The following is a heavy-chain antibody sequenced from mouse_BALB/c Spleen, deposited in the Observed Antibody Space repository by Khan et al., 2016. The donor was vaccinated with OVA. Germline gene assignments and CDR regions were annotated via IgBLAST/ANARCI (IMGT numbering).Heavy chain of an antibody. J-gene: IGHJ2*01. Sequence: VQLKESGPGLVKPSQSLSLTCTVTGFSITSDYAWNWIRQFPGNNLEWMGYISYSGNTKYNPSLKSRISITRATSKNQFFLQLNSVTIEDTATYYCARVYGGDFDYWGQGTTLTVSS. D-gene: IGHD1-1*01. CDR2: ISYSGNT. CDR1: GFSITSDYA. V-gene: IGHV3-2*02. CDR3: ARVYGGDFDY.